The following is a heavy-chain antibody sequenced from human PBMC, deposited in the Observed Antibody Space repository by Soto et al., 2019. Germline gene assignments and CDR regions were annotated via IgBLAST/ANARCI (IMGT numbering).Heavy chain of an antibody. Sequence: SETLSLTCTVSGSSVSSGSYYWSWIRQPPGKGLEWIGYIYYSGSTNYNPSLKSRVTISVDTSKNQFSLKLSSVTAADTAVYYCARVGRYQLLSNNWFDPWGQGTLVTVSS. CDR3: ARVGRYQLLSNNWFDP. D-gene: IGHD2-2*01. J-gene: IGHJ5*02. V-gene: IGHV4-61*01. CDR1: GSSVSSGSYY. CDR2: IYYSGST.